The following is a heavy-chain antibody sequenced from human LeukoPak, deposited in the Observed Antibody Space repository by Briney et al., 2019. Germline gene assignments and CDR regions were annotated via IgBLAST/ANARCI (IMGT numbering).Heavy chain of an antibody. CDR1: GFTFSSYA. CDR3: ARGNIVVVPAAAYYFDY. D-gene: IGHD2-2*01. J-gene: IGHJ4*02. CDR2: ISGSGGST. Sequence: GGSLRLSCAASGFTFSSYAMSWVRQAPGKGLEWVSAISGSGGSTYYADSVKGRFTISRDNSKNTLYLQMNSLRAEDTAVYYCARGNIVVVPAAAYYFDYWGQGTLVTVSS. V-gene: IGHV3-23*01.